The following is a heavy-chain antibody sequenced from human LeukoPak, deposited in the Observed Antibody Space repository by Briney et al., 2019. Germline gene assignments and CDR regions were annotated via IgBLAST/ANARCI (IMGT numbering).Heavy chain of an antibody. CDR3: ARHVPLARSSPGYYYYGMDV. CDR1: GGSISTSSYY. D-gene: IGHD3-3*02. Sequence: PSETLSLTCTVSGGSISTSSYYWGWIRQPPGKGLEWIGSIYYSGSTYYNPSLKSRVTISVDTSKNQFSLKLSSVTAADTAVYYCARHVPLARSSPGYYYYGMDVWGQGTTVTVSS. CDR2: IYYSGST. V-gene: IGHV4-39*01. J-gene: IGHJ6*02.